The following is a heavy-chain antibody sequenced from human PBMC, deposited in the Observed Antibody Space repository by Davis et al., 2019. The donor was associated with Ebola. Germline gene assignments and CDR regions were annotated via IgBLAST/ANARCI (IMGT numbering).Heavy chain of an antibody. CDR2: IYYSGIT. CDR1: GGSISSSSYY. Sequence: MPSETLSLTCTVSGGSISSSSYYWGWIRQPPGKGLEWIGSIYYSGITYYNPSLKSRVTISVDTSKNQFSLKLSSVTAADTAVYYCAGFAAATLAQNWFDPWGQGTLVTVSS. V-gene: IGHV4-39*01. CDR3: AGFAAATLAQNWFDP. D-gene: IGHD2-15*01. J-gene: IGHJ5*02.